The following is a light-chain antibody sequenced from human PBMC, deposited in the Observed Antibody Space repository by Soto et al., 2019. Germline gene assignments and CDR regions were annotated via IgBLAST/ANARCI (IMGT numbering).Light chain of an antibody. J-gene: IGKJ4*01. V-gene: IGKV3-11*01. CDR3: QQRSIWLT. CDR1: QSVSNNY. Sequence: EIVLAQSPGTLSLSPGERATLSCRASQSVSNNYLAWYQQKPGQAPRLLIYDASNRATGIPARFSGSGSGTDFTLTISSLEPEDFAVYYCQQRSIWLTFGGGTKVDIK. CDR2: DAS.